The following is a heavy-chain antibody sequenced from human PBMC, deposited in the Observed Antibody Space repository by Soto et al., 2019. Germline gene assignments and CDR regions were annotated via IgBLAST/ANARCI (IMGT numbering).Heavy chain of an antibody. CDR3: ASGTHF. CDR1: GLSVSSND. Sequence: PGGSLRLSCAASGLSVSSNDMSWVRQAPGKGLECVSIIYSADNTFYVDSVKGRFIISRDNSKNTVYLQMNSLRADDTAVYYCASGTHFWGQGTTVTVSS. V-gene: IGHV3-66*01. J-gene: IGHJ6*02. CDR2: IYSADNT. D-gene: IGHD1-1*01.